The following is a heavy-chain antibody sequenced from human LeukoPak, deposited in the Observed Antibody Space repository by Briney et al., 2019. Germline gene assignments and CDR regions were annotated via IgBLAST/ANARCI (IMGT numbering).Heavy chain of an antibody. V-gene: IGHV4-38-2*02. CDR1: GYSISDGYF. CDR3: ARGAYCSSINCYGFDY. D-gene: IGHD2-2*01. J-gene: IGHJ4*02. Sequence: SETLSLTCTVSGYSISDGYFWGWIRQPPGKELEWIASIYHSGSTYYNPSLKSRVTISVDTSKNQFSLKVSSVTAADTAVYYCARGAYCSSINCYGFDYWGQGTQITASS. CDR2: IYHSGST.